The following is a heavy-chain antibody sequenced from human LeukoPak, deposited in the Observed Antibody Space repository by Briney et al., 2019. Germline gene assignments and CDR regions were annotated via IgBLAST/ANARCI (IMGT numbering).Heavy chain of an antibody. V-gene: IGHV4-34*01. CDR2: INHSGSA. CDR3: ARGVMGYSGYDYNWFDP. Sequence: SETLSLICAVYGGSFSGHYWSWIRQPPGKGLEWIGEINHSGSASYIPSLKSRVTISVDTSKNQFSLKLTSVTAEDTALYYCARGVMGYSGYDYNWFDPWAQGTLVTVSS. CDR1: GGSFSGHY. D-gene: IGHD5-12*01. J-gene: IGHJ5*02.